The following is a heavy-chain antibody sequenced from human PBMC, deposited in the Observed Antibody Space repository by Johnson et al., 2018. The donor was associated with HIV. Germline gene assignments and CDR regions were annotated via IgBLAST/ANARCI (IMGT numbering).Heavy chain of an antibody. Sequence: VQLVESGGGLVQPGGSLRLSCAASGFTFSSYAMHWVRQAPGKGLEWVSGIRWDSGSIGYADSVKGRFTISRDNAKNSLYLQMNSVRAEDTAVYYCERDRGYYDAFDIWGQGTMVTVSS. V-gene: IGHV3-9*01. CDR2: IRWDSGSI. CDR3: ERDRGYYDAFDI. CDR1: GFTFSSYA. D-gene: IGHD2-8*01. J-gene: IGHJ3*02.